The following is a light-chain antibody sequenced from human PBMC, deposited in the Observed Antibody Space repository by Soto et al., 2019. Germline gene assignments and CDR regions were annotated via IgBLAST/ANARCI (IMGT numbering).Light chain of an antibody. CDR1: SSNIATNY. CDR3: ASWDDTLFGWV. CDR2: SNT. Sequence: QSVLTQPPSVSGTPGQGVTISCSGGSSNIATNYVYWYQLLPGTAPNLVIFSNTIRPPRVPDRFSGSKSGASASLVISGLRSEDEADYFCASWDDTLFGWVFGEGTKLTVL. V-gene: IGLV1-47*02. J-gene: IGLJ3*02.